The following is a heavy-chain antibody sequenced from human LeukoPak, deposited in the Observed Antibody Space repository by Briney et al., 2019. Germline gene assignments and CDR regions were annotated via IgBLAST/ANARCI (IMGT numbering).Heavy chain of an antibody. CDR3: ARDKIVGDGRWDFDY. Sequence: PGGSLRLSCEGSGFSFRNNAVSWVRQAPGKGLEWVSGMIGGGTTYYADNVKGRFVISRDDSKNTVYLQMNNLRVEDTALYFCARDKIVGDGRWDFDYWGQGTLVTVSS. CDR2: MIGGGTT. J-gene: IGHJ4*02. CDR1: GFSFRNNA. V-gene: IGHV3-23*01. D-gene: IGHD3-10*01.